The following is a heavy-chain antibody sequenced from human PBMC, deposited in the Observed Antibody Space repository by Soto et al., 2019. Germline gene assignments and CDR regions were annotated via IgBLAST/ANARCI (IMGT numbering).Heavy chain of an antibody. CDR2: ISSSGGTI. CDR3: ARGGYEFDN. J-gene: IGHJ4*02. CDR1: GFTFSNYW. Sequence: VQLVASGGDLVQPGGSLRLSCAASGFTFSNYWMHWVRQGPGKGLVWVSYISSSGGTIMYADSLKGRFTISRDNAKNSLYLQVNSLRAEDTAIYYCARGGYEFDNWGQGTLVTVSS. D-gene: IGHD6-13*01. V-gene: IGHV3-48*04.